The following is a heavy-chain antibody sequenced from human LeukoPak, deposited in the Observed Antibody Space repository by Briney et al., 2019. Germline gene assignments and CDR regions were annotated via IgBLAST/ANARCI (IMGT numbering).Heavy chain of an antibody. J-gene: IGHJ6*02. CDR1: GFTVSSNY. CDR2: IYSGGST. Sequence: GGSLRLSCAASGFTVSSNYMSWVRQAPGKGLEWVSVIYSGGSTYYADSEKGRFTISRDNSKNTLYLQMNSLRAEDTAVYYCARAYYYYYGMDVWGQGTTVTVSS. CDR3: ARAYYYYYGMDV. V-gene: IGHV3-53*01.